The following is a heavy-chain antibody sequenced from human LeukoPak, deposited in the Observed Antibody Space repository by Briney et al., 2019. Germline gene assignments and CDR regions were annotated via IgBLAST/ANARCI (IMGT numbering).Heavy chain of an antibody. CDR2: IKQDGSEK. V-gene: IGHV3-7*01. D-gene: IGHD2-2*01. Sequence: GGSLRLSCAASGCTFSSYCMSWVRQAPGKGLEWVANIKQDGSEKYYVDSVKGRFTISRDNAKNSLYLQMNSLRAEDTALYYCAREDIVVVPAAPVRDAFDIWGQGTMVTVSS. CDR1: GCTFSSYC. CDR3: AREDIVVVPAAPVRDAFDI. J-gene: IGHJ3*02.